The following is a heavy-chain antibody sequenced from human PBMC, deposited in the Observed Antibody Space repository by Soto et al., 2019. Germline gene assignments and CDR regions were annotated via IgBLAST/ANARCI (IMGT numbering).Heavy chain of an antibody. D-gene: IGHD5-12*01. Sequence: GGSLRLSCAASGFTFSSYSMSWVRQAPGKGLEWVSSISSSSYIYYADSVKGRFTISRDNAKNSLYLQMNSLRAEDTAVYYCARVEMATIDYWGQGTLVTVSS. CDR2: ISSSSYI. V-gene: IGHV3-21*01. CDR1: GFTFSSYS. CDR3: ARVEMATIDY. J-gene: IGHJ4*02.